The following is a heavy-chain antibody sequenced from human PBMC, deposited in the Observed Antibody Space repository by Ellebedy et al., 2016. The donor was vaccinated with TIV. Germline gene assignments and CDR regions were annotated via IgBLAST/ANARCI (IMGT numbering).Heavy chain of an antibody. Sequence: MPSETLSLTCTVSGGSVSSDYWSWIRQPPGKGLEWIGYISFSGYSKYNPSLKSRITISVDASKKQFSLNLSSVTAADTAVYYCARLPRGNSFGYFDDWGQGALVTVSS. V-gene: IGHV4-59*02. D-gene: IGHD5-18*01. CDR2: ISFSGYS. J-gene: IGHJ4*02. CDR1: GGSVSSDY. CDR3: ARLPRGNSFGYFDD.